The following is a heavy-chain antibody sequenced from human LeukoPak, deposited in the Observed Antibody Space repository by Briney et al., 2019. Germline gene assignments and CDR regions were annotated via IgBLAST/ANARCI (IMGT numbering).Heavy chain of an antibody. CDR2: IYYNGST. CDR1: GGSISTYY. Sequence: SETLSLTCAISGGSISTYYWSWIRQSPGKGLEWIGYIYYNGSTSYNPSLKSRVTISLDTSRNQFSLKLNSATAADTAVYYCARWPQYGSGSYSVDSWGQGTLVTVSS. J-gene: IGHJ4*02. V-gene: IGHV4-59*01. D-gene: IGHD3-10*01. CDR3: ARWPQYGSGSYSVDS.